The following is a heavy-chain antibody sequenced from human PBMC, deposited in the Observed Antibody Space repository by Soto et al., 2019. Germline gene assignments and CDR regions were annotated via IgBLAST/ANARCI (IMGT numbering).Heavy chain of an antibody. Sequence: QAQLVESGGGMVQPGRSLRLSCAASGFAFSSYGMHWVRQAPGTGLEWVAVISYDGSLQHYADSVKGRFTISRDNSKKMVLLQMSSLRAEDTAVYYCVSDRGYGHASVPYSWGQGTLVSVSS. D-gene: IGHD5-18*01. J-gene: IGHJ4*02. CDR2: ISYDGSLQ. V-gene: IGHV3-30*03. CDR1: GFAFSSYG. CDR3: VSDRGYGHASVPYS.